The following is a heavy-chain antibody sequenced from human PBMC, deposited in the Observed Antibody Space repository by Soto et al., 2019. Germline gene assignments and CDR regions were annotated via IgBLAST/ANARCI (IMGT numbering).Heavy chain of an antibody. J-gene: IGHJ6*02. V-gene: IGHV3-23*01. Sequence: GGSLRLSCAASGFTFSSYAMSWVRQAPGKGLEWVSAISGSGGSTYYADSVKGRFTISRDNSKNTLYLQMNSLRAEDTAVYYCAKDLNPTIFGVVHPTYYGMDVWGQGTTVTVSS. CDR2: ISGSGGST. CDR1: GFTFSSYA. CDR3: AKDLNPTIFGVVHPTYYGMDV. D-gene: IGHD3-3*01.